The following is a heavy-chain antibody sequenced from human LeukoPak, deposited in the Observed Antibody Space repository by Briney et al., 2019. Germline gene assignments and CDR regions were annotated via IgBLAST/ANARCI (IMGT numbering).Heavy chain of an antibody. Sequence: GGSLRLSCAASGFTFSTYGMSWVRQAPGKGLEWVSLIGGSDGRTRYADSVKGRFTISRDNSKNTPYLEMNSLRAEDTAVYYCAKDSSSYDWGYMDVWGKGTTVTISS. CDR1: GFTFSTYG. CDR2: IGGSDGRT. V-gene: IGHV3-23*01. CDR3: AKDSSSYDWGYMDV. J-gene: IGHJ6*03. D-gene: IGHD3-22*01.